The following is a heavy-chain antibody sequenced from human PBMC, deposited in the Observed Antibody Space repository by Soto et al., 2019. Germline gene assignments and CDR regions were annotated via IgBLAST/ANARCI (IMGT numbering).Heavy chain of an antibody. CDR1: GFSVNSNY. Sequence: PGGSLRLSCAASGFSVNSNYMSWVRQAPGKGLEWVSVLYGDGTTYYPDSVKGRFTISRDNSKNTLYLQMNSLTAEDTAVYYCARETRQSHSFDYWGHGTLVTVSS. CDR3: ARETRQSHSFDY. D-gene: IGHD6-6*01. CDR2: LYGDGTT. J-gene: IGHJ4*01. V-gene: IGHV3-66*01.